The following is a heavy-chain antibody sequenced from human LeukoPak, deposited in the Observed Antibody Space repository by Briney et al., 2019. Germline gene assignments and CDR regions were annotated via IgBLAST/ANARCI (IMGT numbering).Heavy chain of an antibody. V-gene: IGHV3-30-3*01. D-gene: IGHD3-3*01. CDR2: ISYDGSNK. CDR3: AKAPAGNFWSGSYFDY. Sequence: GRSLRLSCAASGFTFSSYAMHWVRQAPGKGLEWVAVISYDGSNKYYADSVKGRFTISRDNSKNTLYLQMNSLRAEDTAVYYCAKAPAGNFWSGSYFDYWGQGTLVTVSS. J-gene: IGHJ4*02. CDR1: GFTFSSYA.